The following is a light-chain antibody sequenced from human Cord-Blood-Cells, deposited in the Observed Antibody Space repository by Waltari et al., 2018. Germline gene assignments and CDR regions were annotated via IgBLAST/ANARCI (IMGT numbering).Light chain of an antibody. CDR1: QSNSSY. V-gene: IGKV1-39*01. Sequence: DIQMTQSPSSLSASVGDRVTITCRASQSNSSYVNWYQQKTGNAPKHLIDAASSLQSGVPSRVSGSGSGTDFTLTISRLQPDDFATYDCQQSYSTPYPFGQGTKLEI. CDR2: AAS. CDR3: QQSYSTPYP. J-gene: IGKJ2*01.